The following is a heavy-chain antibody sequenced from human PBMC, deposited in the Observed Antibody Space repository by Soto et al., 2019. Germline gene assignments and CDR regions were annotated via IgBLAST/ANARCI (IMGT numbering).Heavy chain of an antibody. Sequence: SETLSLTCTVSGGSISSYYWSWIRQPPGKGLEWIGYIYYSGSTNYNPSLKSRVTISVDTSKNQFSLKLSSVTAADTAVYYCARVGFFPRSSTSCYFDYWGQGTLVTVSS. CDR1: GGSISSYY. J-gene: IGHJ4*02. V-gene: IGHV4-59*01. CDR2: IYYSGST. D-gene: IGHD2-2*01. CDR3: ARVGFFPRSSTSCYFDY.